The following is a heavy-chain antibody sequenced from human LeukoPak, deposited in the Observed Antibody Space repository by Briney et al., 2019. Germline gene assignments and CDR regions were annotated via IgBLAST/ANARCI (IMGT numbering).Heavy chain of an antibody. D-gene: IGHD1-26*01. Sequence: SGTLSLTCSVSGASINGYFWNWVRQTPEKRLDWIGYVSHTGATTINPTLRSRVSITIDTSKSQISLTMTSVTAADSALYYCARDRRGSFYTFDLWGPGTIVSVS. CDR1: GASINGYF. J-gene: IGHJ3*01. V-gene: IGHV4-59*01. CDR2: VSHTGAT. CDR3: ARDRRGSFYTFDL.